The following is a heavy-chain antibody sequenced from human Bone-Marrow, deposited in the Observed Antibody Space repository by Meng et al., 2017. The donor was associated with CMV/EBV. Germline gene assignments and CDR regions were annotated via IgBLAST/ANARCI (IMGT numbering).Heavy chain of an antibody. CDR3: ARVLEAAHDY. CDR2: FSSYNGHT. J-gene: IGHJ4*02. V-gene: IGHV1-18*01. Sequence: VLLLQAGEKLKQPRADVQLLCIATDYYFSSYGLDWAGHAHGQGVDWMGWFSSYNGHTNYAQELHHRVTITTDTSTSTAYMELRSLRSDDTVVYYCARVLEAAHDYWGQGTLVTVSS. D-gene: IGHD3-3*01. CDR1: DYYFSSYG.